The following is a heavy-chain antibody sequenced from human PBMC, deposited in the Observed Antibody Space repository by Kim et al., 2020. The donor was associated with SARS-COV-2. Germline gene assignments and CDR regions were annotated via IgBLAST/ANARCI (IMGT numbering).Heavy chain of an antibody. Sequence: SYHPSLKSRVTISVDTSKNQFSLKLSSVTAADTAVYYCARGLSYYYGMDVWGQGTTVTVSS. D-gene: IGHD5-12*01. V-gene: IGHV4-31*02. CDR3: ARGLSYYYGMDV. J-gene: IGHJ6*02.